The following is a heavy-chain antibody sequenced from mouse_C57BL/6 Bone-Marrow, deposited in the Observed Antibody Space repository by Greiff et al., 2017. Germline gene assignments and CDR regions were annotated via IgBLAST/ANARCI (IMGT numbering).Heavy chain of an antibody. CDR2: IYPGSGNT. J-gene: IGHJ4*01. D-gene: IGHD2-1*01. CDR1: GYTFTDYY. V-gene: IGHV1-76*01. Sequence: VHLVESGAELVRPGASVKLSCKASGYTFTDYYINWVKQRPGQGLEWIARIYPGSGNTYYNEKFKGKATLTAEKSSSTAYMQLSSLTSEDSAVYFCARRLLWSEDYAMDDWGQGTSVTVSS. CDR3: ARRLLWSEDYAMDD.